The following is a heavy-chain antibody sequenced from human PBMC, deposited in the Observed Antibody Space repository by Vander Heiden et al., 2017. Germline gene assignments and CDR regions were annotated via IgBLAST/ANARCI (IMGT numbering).Heavy chain of an antibody. Sequence: EVQPLESGGGLVQPGGSLRLSCAASGSPFRSYAMSWVRQAPGKGLEWVSAISGSGGSTYYADSVKGRFTISRDNSKNTLYLQMNSLRAEDTAVYYCASVAARGYYFDYWGQGTLVTVSS. D-gene: IGHD6-6*01. CDR2: ISGSGGST. J-gene: IGHJ4*02. CDR3: ASVAARGYYFDY. V-gene: IGHV3-23*01. CDR1: GSPFRSYA.